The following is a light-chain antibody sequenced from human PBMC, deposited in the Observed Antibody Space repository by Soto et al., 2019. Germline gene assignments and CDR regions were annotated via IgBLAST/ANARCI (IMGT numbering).Light chain of an antibody. CDR3: QLYGNSPLYA. CDR1: QSVSSSY. V-gene: IGKV3-20*01. CDR2: GAS. J-gene: IGKJ2*01. Sequence: EIVLTQSPGTLSLSPGERATLSCRASQSVSSSYLAWYQQKSGQAPTLLIYGASSRATGIPDRFSGSGSGTDFTLTISRLEPEDFAVYYCQLYGNSPLYAFGQGTKVEIK.